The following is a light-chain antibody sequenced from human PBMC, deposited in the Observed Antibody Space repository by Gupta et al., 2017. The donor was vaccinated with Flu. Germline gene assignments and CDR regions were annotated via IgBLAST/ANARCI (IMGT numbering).Light chain of an antibody. Sequence: EIKETPSSTSPSSSVGDRVTITCRASQIISNYLDWYQVKSGTAPKLLIFGASSLHSGVPPRFSGSGSGTDFTLTISGLQPEDFATYYCQQSNSTPLTFGGGTRVEIK. CDR1: QIISNY. V-gene: IGKV1-39*01. CDR3: QQSNSTPLT. J-gene: IGKJ4*01. CDR2: GAS.